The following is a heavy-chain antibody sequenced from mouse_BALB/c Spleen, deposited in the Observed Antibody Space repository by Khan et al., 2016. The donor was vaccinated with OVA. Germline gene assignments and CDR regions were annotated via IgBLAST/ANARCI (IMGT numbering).Heavy chain of an antibody. J-gene: IGHJ2*01. Sequence: EVQLQESGPGLVKPSQSLSLTCTVTGYSITSDYAWNWIRQFPGNKLEWRGYISYSGDTAYNPSLKSRISITRDTSKNQFFLQLNSVTHEDPATYYCASMILYYYGSNFEGYYFAYWGQGTTLTVSA. CDR1: GYSITSDYA. D-gene: IGHD1-1*01. CDR2: ISYSGDT. V-gene: IGHV3-2*02. CDR3: ASMILYYYGSNFEGYYFAY.